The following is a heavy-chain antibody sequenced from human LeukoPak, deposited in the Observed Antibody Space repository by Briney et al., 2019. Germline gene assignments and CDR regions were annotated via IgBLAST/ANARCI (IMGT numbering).Heavy chain of an antibody. J-gene: IGHJ4*02. V-gene: IGHV1-2*02. Sequence: ASVKVSCKASGYTFTGYYMHWVRQAPGQGLEWMGWINPNSGGTNYAQKFQGRVTMTRDTSISTAYMGLSRLRSDDTAVYYCARSGGYCSSTSCQREVGDFDYWGQGTLVTVSS. CDR2: INPNSGGT. D-gene: IGHD2-2*01. CDR3: ARSGGYCSSTSCQREVGDFDY. CDR1: GYTFTGYY.